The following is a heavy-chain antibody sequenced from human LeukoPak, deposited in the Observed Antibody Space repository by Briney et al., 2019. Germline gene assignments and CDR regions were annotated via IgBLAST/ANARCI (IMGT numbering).Heavy chain of an antibody. CDR1: GGSFSGYY. CDR2: INHSGST. CDR3: ARHVPWFLEWLKHTWFDP. V-gene: IGHV4-34*01. D-gene: IGHD3-3*01. Sequence: SETLSLTCAVYGGSFSGYYWSRIRQPPGKGLEWIGEINHSGSTNYNPSLKSRVTISVDTSKNQFSLKLSSVTAADTAVYYCARHVPWFLEWLKHTWFDPWGQGTLVTVSS. J-gene: IGHJ5*02.